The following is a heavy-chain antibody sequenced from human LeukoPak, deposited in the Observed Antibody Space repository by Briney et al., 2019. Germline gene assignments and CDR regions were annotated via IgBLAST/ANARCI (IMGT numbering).Heavy chain of an antibody. J-gene: IGHJ4*02. V-gene: IGHV3-74*01. CDR2: IKGDGIST. CDR1: GFTFSSYS. D-gene: IGHD2-21*01. CDR3: AKDLHEIAADY. Sequence: GGSLRLSCVASGFTFSSYSTNWVRQAPGKGLVWVARIKGDGISTNYADPVKGRFTISRDNAKNTVYLQMSSLRAEDTAVYYCAKDLHEIAADYWGQGTLVTVSS.